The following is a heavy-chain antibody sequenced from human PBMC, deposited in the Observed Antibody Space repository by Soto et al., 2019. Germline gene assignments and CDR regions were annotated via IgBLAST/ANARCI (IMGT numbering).Heavy chain of an antibody. Sequence: QVQLQESGPGLVKPSETLSLTCTVSGGTISSYCWSWIRQPPGQGLEWIGYIYYSGSTNYNPSLKSRVTISVDTSKNQFSLKLSSVTAADSAVYYCARSYRRYCSGGSCYSYYYYYMDVWGKGTTVTVSS. J-gene: IGHJ6*03. CDR1: GGTISSYC. CDR3: ARSYRRYCSGGSCYSYYYYYMDV. D-gene: IGHD2-15*01. V-gene: IGHV4-59*01. CDR2: IYYSGST.